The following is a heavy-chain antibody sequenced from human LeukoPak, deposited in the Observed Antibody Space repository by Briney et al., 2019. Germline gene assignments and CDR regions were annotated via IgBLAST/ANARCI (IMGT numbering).Heavy chain of an antibody. Sequence: GGSLRLSCAASGFTFSSYWMHWVRQAPGKGLVSVSRINSDGSSTSYADSVKARFTISRDNANNTLYLQMNSLRAEDTDVYYCARRGSGYDAAPTGMDVWGQGTTVTVSS. J-gene: IGHJ6*02. CDR1: GFTFSSYW. CDR3: ARRGSGYDAAPTGMDV. CDR2: INSDGSST. D-gene: IGHD5-12*01. V-gene: IGHV3-74*01.